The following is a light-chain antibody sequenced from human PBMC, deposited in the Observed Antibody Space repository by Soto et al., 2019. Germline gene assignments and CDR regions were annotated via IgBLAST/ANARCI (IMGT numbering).Light chain of an antibody. J-gene: IGLJ1*01. CDR3: QVWDSGSDNNV. V-gene: IGLV3-21*02. CDR1: NIGXXX. Sequence: NIGXXXXXXYQQXPGQXXVVXXXXDNDRPSGIPERXSGSNAGNTATLTISRVEAGDEADYYCQVWDSGSDNNVFGTGTQLTVL. CDR2: XDN.